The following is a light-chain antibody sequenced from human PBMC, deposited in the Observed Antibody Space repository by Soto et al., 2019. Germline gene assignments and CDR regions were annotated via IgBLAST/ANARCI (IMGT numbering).Light chain of an antibody. V-gene: IGLV1-47*01. CDR3: AAWDDSLSGLVV. Sequence: QPVLTQPTSASGTPGQRVTISCSGSSSNIGSNYVYWYQQLPGTAPKLLIYRNNQRPSGVPDRFSGSKSGTTASLAISGLRSEDEADYYCAAWDDSLSGLVVFGGGTQLTVL. CDR2: RNN. CDR1: SSNIGSNY. J-gene: IGLJ2*01.